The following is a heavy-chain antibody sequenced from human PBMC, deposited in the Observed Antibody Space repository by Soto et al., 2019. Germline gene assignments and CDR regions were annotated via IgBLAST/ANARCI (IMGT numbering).Heavy chain of an antibody. V-gene: IGHV4-30-2*01. CDR2: IYHSGST. CDR3: ARVPGP. CDR1: GGTISSGGYS. D-gene: IGHD7-27*01. J-gene: IGHJ5*02. Sequence: SETLSLTCPVSGGTISSGGYSWSWIRQPPGKGLEWIGYIYHSGSTYYNPSLKSRVTISVDRSKNQFSLKLSSVTAADTAVYYCARVPGPWGQGTLVTVSS.